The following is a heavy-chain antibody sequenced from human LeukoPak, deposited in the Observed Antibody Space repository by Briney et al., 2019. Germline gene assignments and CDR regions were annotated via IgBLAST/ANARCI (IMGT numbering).Heavy chain of an antibody. CDR2: IYSGGST. Sequence: PGGSLRLSCAASGFTVSSNYMSWVRQAPGKGLEWVSVIYSGGSTYYADSVKGRFTISRDNSKNTLYLQMNSLRAEDTAVYYCEIAAAGTSFDYWGQGTLVTVSS. V-gene: IGHV3-53*05. D-gene: IGHD6-13*01. CDR1: GFTVSSNY. CDR3: EIAAAGTSFDY. J-gene: IGHJ4*02.